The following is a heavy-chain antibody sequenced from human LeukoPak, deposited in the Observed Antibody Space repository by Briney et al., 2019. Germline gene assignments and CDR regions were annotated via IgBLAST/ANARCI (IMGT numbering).Heavy chain of an antibody. CDR3: AKGPQGD. CDR2: IDSGGGT. J-gene: IGHJ4*02. D-gene: IGHD3-16*01. V-gene: IGHV3-23*01. CDR1: GFTFSSYS. Sequence: PGGSLRLSCAASGFTFSSYSMNWVRQAPGKGLEWVSAIDSGGGTYYAGSVKGRFTISRDNSKNTLYLQLNSLRAEDTAVYYCAKGPQGDWGQGALVTVSS.